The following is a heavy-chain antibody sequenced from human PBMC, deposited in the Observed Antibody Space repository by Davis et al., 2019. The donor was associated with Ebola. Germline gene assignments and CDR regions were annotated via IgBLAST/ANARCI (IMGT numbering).Heavy chain of an antibody. CDR2: ISGSGGST. CDR1: GFTFDDYA. CDR3: AKDYYDSSGYYYPLFDY. J-gene: IGHJ4*02. Sequence: GESLKISCVASGFTFDDYAMSWVRQAPGKGLEWVSAISGSGGSTYYADSVKGRFTISRDNSKNTLYLQMNSLRAEDTAVYYCAKDYYDSSGYYYPLFDYWGQGTLVTVSS. D-gene: IGHD3-22*01. V-gene: IGHV3-23*01.